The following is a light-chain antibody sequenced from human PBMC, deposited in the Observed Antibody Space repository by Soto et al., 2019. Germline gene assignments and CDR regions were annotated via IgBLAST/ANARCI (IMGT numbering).Light chain of an antibody. CDR3: QQSYSTPIT. CDR2: AAS. V-gene: IGKV1-39*01. Sequence: DLPMTQSPSSLSASVGDRVTITCRASQSISSYLYWYQQKPGKAPKLLIYAASSLQSGVPSRFSGSGSGTDFTLTISSLQPEDFATYYCQQSYSTPITFGPGTKVDIK. J-gene: IGKJ3*01. CDR1: QSISSY.